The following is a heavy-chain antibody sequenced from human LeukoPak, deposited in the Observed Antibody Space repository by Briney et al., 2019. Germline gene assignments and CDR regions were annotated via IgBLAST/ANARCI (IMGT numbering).Heavy chain of an antibody. Sequence: GESLKISCKGSGYTFTNYWIGWVRQMPGKGLEWMGIIYPGDSDTRYSPSFQGQVTISADKSISTAYLQWSSLKASDTAMYYCARGRRFLEWLSTNWFDPWGQGTLATVSS. D-gene: IGHD3-3*01. J-gene: IGHJ5*02. CDR3: ARGRRFLEWLSTNWFDP. V-gene: IGHV5-51*01. CDR2: IYPGDSDT. CDR1: GYTFTNYW.